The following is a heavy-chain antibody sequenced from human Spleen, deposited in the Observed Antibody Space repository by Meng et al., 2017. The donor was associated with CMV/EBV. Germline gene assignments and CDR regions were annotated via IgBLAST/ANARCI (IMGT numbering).Heavy chain of an antibody. D-gene: IGHD2-2*02. CDR3: ARYRDYFHGMDV. CDR1: GYTLTELS. Sequence: ASVKVSCKVSGYTLTELSRHWVRQAPGKGLEWMGGFDPEDGETIYAQKFQGRVTMTEDTSTDTAYMDLSSLRSEDTAVYYCARYRDYFHGMDVWGQGTTVTVSS. J-gene: IGHJ6*02. V-gene: IGHV1-24*01. CDR2: FDPEDGET.